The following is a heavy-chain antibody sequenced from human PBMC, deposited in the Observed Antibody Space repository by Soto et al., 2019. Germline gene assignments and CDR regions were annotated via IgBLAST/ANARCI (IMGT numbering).Heavy chain of an antibody. Sequence: SETLSLTCAVFDGSFSCYYWTWIRQPPGTGLKWNGEINHSGSTNYNPSLKSRVTISVDTSKNQFSLKLSSVTAADTAVYYCARVSGACSSTSCYPQAGWFDPWGQGTLVTVSS. J-gene: IGHJ5*02. CDR1: DGSFSCYY. D-gene: IGHD2-2*01. CDR3: ARVSGACSSTSCYPQAGWFDP. CDR2: INHSGST. V-gene: IGHV4-34*01.